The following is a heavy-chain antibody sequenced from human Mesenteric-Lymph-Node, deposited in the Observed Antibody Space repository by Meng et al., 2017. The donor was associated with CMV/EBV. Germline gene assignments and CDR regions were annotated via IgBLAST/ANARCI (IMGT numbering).Heavy chain of an antibody. Sequence: GESLKISCAASGFTFSSYAMSWVRQAPGKGLEWVANIKEDGSGKLYVDSVKGRFTISRDNANNSLFLQMNRLRAEDTGVYYCARWLSYFWSGLKPFDYWGQGTLVTVSS. CDR1: GFTFSSYA. CDR3: ARWLSYFWSGLKPFDY. V-gene: IGHV3-7*01. D-gene: IGHD3-3*01. J-gene: IGHJ4*02. CDR2: IKEDGSGK.